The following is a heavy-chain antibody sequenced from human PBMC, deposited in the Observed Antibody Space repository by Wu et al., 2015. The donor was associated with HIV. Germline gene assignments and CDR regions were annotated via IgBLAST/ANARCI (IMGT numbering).Heavy chain of an antibody. CDR1: GGTFSSYA. J-gene: IGHJ4*02. V-gene: IGHV1-69*05. D-gene: IGHD6-6*01. CDR2: FIPILGTT. CDR3: ARESWQLAHFDY. Sequence: QVQLVQSGAEVKKPGSSLKVSCKASGGTFSSYAISWVRQAPGQGLEWMGGFIPILGTTKYAQKFQGRVTITTDESTTTAYMELSSLRSEDTAVYYCARESWQLAHFDYWGQGTLVTVSS.